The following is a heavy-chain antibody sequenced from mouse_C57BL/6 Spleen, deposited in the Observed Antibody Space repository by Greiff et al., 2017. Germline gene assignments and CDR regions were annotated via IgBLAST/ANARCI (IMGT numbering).Heavy chain of an antibody. D-gene: IGHD1-1*01. CDR1: GYTFTSYW. J-gene: IGHJ4*01. CDR2: IDPSDSET. V-gene: IGHV1-52*01. CDR3: ARSYYYGSSNYAMDY. Sequence: QVQLQQSGAELVRPGSSVKLSCKASGYTFTSYWMHWVKQRPIQGLEWIGNIDPSDSETHYNQKFKDKATLTVDKSSSTAYMQLSSLTSEDSAVYYCARSYYYGSSNYAMDYWGQGTSVTVSS.